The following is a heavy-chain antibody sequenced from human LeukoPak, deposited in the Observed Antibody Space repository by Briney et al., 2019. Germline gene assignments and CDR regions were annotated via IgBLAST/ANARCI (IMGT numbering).Heavy chain of an antibody. D-gene: IGHD4-17*01. CDR1: GFTFSSYS. CDR2: ISSSSSYI. J-gene: IGHJ4*02. V-gene: IGHV3-21*01. Sequence: PGGSLRLSSAASGFTFSSYSMNWVRQAPGKGLEWVSSISSSSSYIYYADSVKGRFTISRDNAKNSLYLQMNSLRAEDTAVYYCARMESYGDYVDYWGQGTLVTVSS. CDR3: ARMESYGDYVDY.